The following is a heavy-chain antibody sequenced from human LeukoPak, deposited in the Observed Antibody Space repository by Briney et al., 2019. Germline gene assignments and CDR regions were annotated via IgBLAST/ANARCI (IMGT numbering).Heavy chain of an antibody. CDR1: GDSISSYY. V-gene: IGHV4-4*07. D-gene: IGHD3-3*01. J-gene: IGHJ4*02. CDR2: IFTSGST. CDR3: AAANGGFLEWLY. Sequence: SETLSLTCTVSGDSISSYYCSWIRQPAGKGLEWIGRIFTSGSTNYNPSLKSRVTMSVDTSKNQFSLKLSSVTAAGTAMYYCAAANGGFLEWLYWGQGTLVTVSS.